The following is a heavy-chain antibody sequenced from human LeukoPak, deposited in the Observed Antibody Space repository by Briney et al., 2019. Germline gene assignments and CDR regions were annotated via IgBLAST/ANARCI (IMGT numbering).Heavy chain of an antibody. CDR1: GFTFSSYP. CDR3: ARDGVAATFLFDY. V-gene: IGHV3-21*01. CDR2: IDGSGSYI. J-gene: IGHJ4*02. Sequence: GGSLRLSCAASGFTFSSYPMNWVRQAPGKGLEWVSSIDGSGSYIYYADSMTGRFTISRDNAKNSLYLQMNSLRAEDTAVYYCARDGVAATFLFDYWGQGTLVTVSS. D-gene: IGHD2-15*01.